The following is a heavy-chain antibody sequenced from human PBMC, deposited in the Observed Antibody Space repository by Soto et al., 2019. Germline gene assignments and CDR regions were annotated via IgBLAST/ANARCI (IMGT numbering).Heavy chain of an antibody. Sequence: SVKVSCKASGGTFSSYAISWVRQAPGQGLEWMGGIIPIFGTANYAQKFQGRVTITADKSTSTAYMELSSLRSEDTAVYYCAGAPRAMVFNSKKYYYYHGMDVWGQGTTVTVSS. V-gene: IGHV1-69*06. D-gene: IGHD5-18*01. CDR1: GGTFSSYA. CDR2: IIPIFGTA. CDR3: AGAPRAMVFNSKKYYYYHGMDV. J-gene: IGHJ6*02.